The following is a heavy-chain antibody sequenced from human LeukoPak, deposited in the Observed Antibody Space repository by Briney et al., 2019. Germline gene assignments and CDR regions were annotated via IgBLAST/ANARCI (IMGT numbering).Heavy chain of an antibody. D-gene: IGHD3-10*01. J-gene: IGHJ3*02. CDR2: VKSKTNGGTT. CDR1: GFTFSAFG. CDR3: VTDLGSGRRNDAFDI. V-gene: IGHV3-15*01. Sequence: GGSLRLSCAASGFTFSAFGMSWVRQAPGKGLEWVGRVKSKTNGGTTDYAAVVKGRFTISRDDSKNTLYLQMNSLKTEDTAVYFCVTDLGSGRRNDAFDIWGQGTMVTVSS.